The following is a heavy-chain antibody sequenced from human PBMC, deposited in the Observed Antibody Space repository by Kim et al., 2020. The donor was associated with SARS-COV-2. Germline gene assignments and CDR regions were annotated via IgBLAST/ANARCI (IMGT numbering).Heavy chain of an antibody. Sequence: SETLSLTCTVSGGSVSSTTYYWGWIRQPPGKGLEWIGSIYYTGSAYYNPSLKSRVTISVDTSKNQFSLKLSSVTAADTAVYYCARRGQQLAEIDFWGQGTLVTVSS. D-gene: IGHD6-13*01. V-gene: IGHV4-39*01. CDR1: GGSVSSTTYY. CDR3: ARRGQQLAEIDF. CDR2: IYYTGSA. J-gene: IGHJ4*02.